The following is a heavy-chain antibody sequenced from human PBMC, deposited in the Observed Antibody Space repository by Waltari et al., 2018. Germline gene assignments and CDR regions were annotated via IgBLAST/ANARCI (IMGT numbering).Heavy chain of an antibody. Sequence: QVQLQQWGTGLLKPSETLSLTCAVYAGSFSGYYWSWIRQPPGKGLEWIGEINHSGSTNYNPSLKSRVTISVDTSKNQFSLKLSSVTAADTAVYYCARERWELRSFDYWGQGTLVTVSS. D-gene: IGHD1-26*01. V-gene: IGHV4-34*01. J-gene: IGHJ4*02. CDR1: AGSFSGYY. CDR3: ARERWELRSFDY. CDR2: INHSGST.